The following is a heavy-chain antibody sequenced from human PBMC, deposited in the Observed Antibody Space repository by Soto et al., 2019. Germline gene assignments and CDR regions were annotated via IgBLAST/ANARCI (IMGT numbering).Heavy chain of an antibody. V-gene: IGHV4-30-4*01. CDR2: IYYSGST. D-gene: IGHD2-15*01. Sequence: QVQLQESGPRLVKPSQTLSLICTVSGGSITSGEYYWSWIRQPPGKGLEWIGYIYYSGSTYYNPSLQSRVTISVDTSKNQFSLKLSSVTAADTALYYCARVGKVAAARPYFYHAVDVWGQGTTVTVSS. CDR1: GGSITSGEYY. J-gene: IGHJ6*02. CDR3: ARVGKVAAARPYFYHAVDV.